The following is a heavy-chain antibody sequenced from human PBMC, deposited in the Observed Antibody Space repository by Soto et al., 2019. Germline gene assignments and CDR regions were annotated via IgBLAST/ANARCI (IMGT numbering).Heavy chain of an antibody. Sequence: SETLSLTCTVSGGSISSGDYYWSWIRQPPGKGLEWIGYIYYSGSTYYNPSLKSRVTISVDTSKNQFSLKLSSATAADTAVYYCARFTAFWSGYYKAEYFQHWGQGTMVTVSS. CDR3: ARFTAFWSGYYKAEYFQH. J-gene: IGHJ1*01. CDR1: GGSISSGDYY. D-gene: IGHD3-3*01. V-gene: IGHV4-30-4*01. CDR2: IYYSGST.